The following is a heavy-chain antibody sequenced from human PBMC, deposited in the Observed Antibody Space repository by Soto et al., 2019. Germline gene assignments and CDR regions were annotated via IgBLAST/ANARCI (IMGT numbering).Heavy chain of an antibody. V-gene: IGHV3-23*01. J-gene: IGHJ4*02. CDR2: ITGSGRDT. Sequence: PGGSLRLSCTASGFTFIKNVLSWVRQAPGKGLDWVSGITGSGRDTYYADSVKGRFTISRGNSKNMVFLQMNSLRAEDTALYYCAKNGLDNSPSAIDSWGPGTLVTVSS. CDR3: AKNGLDNSPSAIDS. D-gene: IGHD1-1*01. CDR1: GFTFIKNV.